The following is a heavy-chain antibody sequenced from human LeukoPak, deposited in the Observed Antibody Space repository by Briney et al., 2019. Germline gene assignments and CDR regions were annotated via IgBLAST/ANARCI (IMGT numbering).Heavy chain of an antibody. Sequence: PGGSLRLSCAASGFTFRTYWMTWVRQAPGKGLEWVANIQKDGTEKNYVDSVKGRFTISSDNAKNSLDLQMNSLRVEDTAVYYCARDSGNSGYDVHDYWGQGTLVTVSS. V-gene: IGHV3-7*01. D-gene: IGHD5-12*01. CDR1: GFTFRTYW. J-gene: IGHJ4*02. CDR3: ARDSGNSGYDVHDY. CDR2: IQKDGTEK.